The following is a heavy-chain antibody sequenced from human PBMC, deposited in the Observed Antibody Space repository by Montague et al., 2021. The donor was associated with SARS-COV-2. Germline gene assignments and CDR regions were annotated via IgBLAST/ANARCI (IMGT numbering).Heavy chain of an antibody. CDR2: IYYSGGA. V-gene: IGHV4-59*01. CDR3: ARGSGYSGYALDY. J-gene: IGHJ4*02. Sequence: SETLSLTCTVSGDSINNYYWSWIRQSPGKGLEYIGYIYYSGGANYYPSRGTNYNPSFESRVAISLDTSKNKCSLNMSSVTTADTAVYYCARGSGYSGYALDYWGRGTLVTVSS. CDR1: GDSINNYY. D-gene: IGHD5-12*01.